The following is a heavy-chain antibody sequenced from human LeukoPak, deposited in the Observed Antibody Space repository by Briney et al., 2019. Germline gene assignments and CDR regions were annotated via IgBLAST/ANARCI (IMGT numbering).Heavy chain of an antibody. CDR1: GGSISSNNYY. J-gene: IGHJ4*02. CDR3: ARRTRTGSGNFGY. CDR2: IYFTGST. V-gene: IGHV4-39*01. D-gene: IGHD1-1*01. Sequence: SETLSLTCTVSGGSISSNNYYWGWIRQPPGTELEWIGSIYFTGSTYYNPSLKSRVTISVDTSKSQFSLKLSSVTAADTAVYYCARRTRTGSGNFGYWGQGTLVTVSS.